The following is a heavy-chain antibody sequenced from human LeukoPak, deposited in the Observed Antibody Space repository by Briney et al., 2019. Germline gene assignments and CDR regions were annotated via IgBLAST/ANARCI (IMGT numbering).Heavy chain of an antibody. Sequence: GRSLRLSCAASGFTFSSYAMHWVRQAPGKGLEWVAVISYDGSNKYYADSVKGRFTISRDNSKSTLYLQMNSLRAEDTAVYYCATSASRHCSSTSCYYYYGMDVWGQGTTVTVSS. CDR2: ISYDGSNK. V-gene: IGHV3-30-3*01. CDR1: GFTFSSYA. D-gene: IGHD2-2*01. CDR3: ATSASRHCSSTSCYYYYGMDV. J-gene: IGHJ6*02.